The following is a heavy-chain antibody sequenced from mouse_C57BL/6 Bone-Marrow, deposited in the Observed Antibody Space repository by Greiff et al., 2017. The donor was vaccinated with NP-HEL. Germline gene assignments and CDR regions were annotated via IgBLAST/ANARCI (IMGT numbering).Heavy chain of an antibody. CDR3: ARSQYYGSSSYYAMDD. CDR1: GYAFSSSW. D-gene: IGHD1-1*01. Sequence: VQLQQSGPELVKPGASVKISCKASGYAFSSSWMNWVKQRPGKGLEWIGRIYPGDGDTNYNGKFKGKATLTADKSSSTAYMQLSSLTSEDSAVYFCARSQYYGSSSYYAMDDWGQGTSVTVAS. J-gene: IGHJ4*01. V-gene: IGHV1-82*01. CDR2: IYPGDGDT.